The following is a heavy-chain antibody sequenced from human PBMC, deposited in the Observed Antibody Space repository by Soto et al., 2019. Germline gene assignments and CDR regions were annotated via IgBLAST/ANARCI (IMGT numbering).Heavy chain of an antibody. CDR2: IYYSGGT. J-gene: IGHJ4*02. D-gene: IGHD4-4*01. CDR1: GGSISSYY. Sequence: TSDTLSLTCTVSGGSISSYYWSWIRQPPGKGLEWIGYIYYSGGTNYNPSLKSRVTISVDTSKNQFSLKLSSVTAADTAVYYCARAGGSVTLLDPIEFYFDYWGQGTLVTVSS. CDR3: ARAGGSVTLLDPIEFYFDY. V-gene: IGHV4-59*01.